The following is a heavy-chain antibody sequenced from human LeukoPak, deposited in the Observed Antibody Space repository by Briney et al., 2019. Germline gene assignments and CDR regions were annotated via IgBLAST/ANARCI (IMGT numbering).Heavy chain of an antibody. V-gene: IGHV1-69*05. J-gene: IGHJ6*03. CDR2: IIPIFGTA. CDR3: ARGFSRSSSYYYYYYYMDL. CDR1: GGTFSSYA. Sequence: SVKVSCKASGGTFSSYAISWVRQAPGQGLEWMGGIIPIFGTANYAQKFQGRVTITTDESTSTAYMELSSLRSEDTAVYYCARGFSRSSSYYYYYYYMDLWGKGTTVTVSS. D-gene: IGHD6-6*01.